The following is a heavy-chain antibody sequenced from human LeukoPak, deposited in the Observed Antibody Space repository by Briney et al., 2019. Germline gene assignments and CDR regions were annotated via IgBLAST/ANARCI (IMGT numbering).Heavy chain of an antibody. V-gene: IGHV1-2*02. D-gene: IGHD3-10*01. CDR2: INPNSGGT. J-gene: IGHJ6*02. CDR1: GYTFTGYY. CDR3: ARDPELWFGELLANYYYYYGMDV. Sequence: ASVKVSCKASGYTFTGYYMHWVRQALGQGLEWMGWINPNSGGTNYAQKFQGRVTMTRDTSISTAYMELSRLRSDDTAVYYCARDPELWFGELLANYYYYYGMDVWGQGTTVTVSS.